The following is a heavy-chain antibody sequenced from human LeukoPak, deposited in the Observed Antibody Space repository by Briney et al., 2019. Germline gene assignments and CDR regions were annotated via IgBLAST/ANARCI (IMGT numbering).Heavy chain of an antibody. D-gene: IGHD4/OR15-4a*01. Sequence: GGSLRLSCAASGFTFSSYAMHWVRQAPGKGLEWVAVISYDGSNKYYADSVKGRFTISRDNSKNTLYLQMNSLRAEDTAVYYCARPPHLTAYWYFDLWGRGALVTVSS. J-gene: IGHJ2*01. V-gene: IGHV3-30-3*01. CDR3: ARPPHLTAYWYFDL. CDR2: ISYDGSNK. CDR1: GFTFSSYA.